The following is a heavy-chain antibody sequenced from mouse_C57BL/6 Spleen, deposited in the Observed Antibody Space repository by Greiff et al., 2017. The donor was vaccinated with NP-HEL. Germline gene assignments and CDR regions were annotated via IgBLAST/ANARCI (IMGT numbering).Heavy chain of an antibody. V-gene: IGHV1-5*01. J-gene: IGHJ3*01. D-gene: IGHD2-3*01. Sequence: VQLQQSGTVLARPGASVKMSCKTSGYTFTSYWMHWVKQRPGQGLEWIGAIYPGNSDTSYNQKFKGKAKLTAVTSASTAYMELSSLTNEDSAVYYCTGYDGYYVAWFAYWGQGTLVTVSA. CDR3: TGYDGYYVAWFAY. CDR2: IYPGNSDT. CDR1: GYTFTSYW.